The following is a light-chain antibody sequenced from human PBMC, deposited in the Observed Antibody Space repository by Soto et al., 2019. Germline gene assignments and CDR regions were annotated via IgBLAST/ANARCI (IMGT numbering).Light chain of an antibody. V-gene: IGKV3-20*01. Sequence: EIVLTQSPGTLSLSPGERATLSCRASQSVSSSYLAWYQQKPGQAPRLLIYGASSRATGIPDRFSDSGTGTDFTLTMSSLEPEDVAVYYCQKYGSSPRTFGQGTKLEIK. J-gene: IGKJ2*01. CDR2: GAS. CDR1: QSVSSSY. CDR3: QKYGSSPRT.